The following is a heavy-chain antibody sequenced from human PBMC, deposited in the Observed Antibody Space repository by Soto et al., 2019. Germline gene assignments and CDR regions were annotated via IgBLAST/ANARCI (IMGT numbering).Heavy chain of an antibody. Sequence: QVQLQQWGAGLLKPSETLSLTCAVYGGSFSGYYWSWIRQPPGKGLEYIGEINHSGSTNYNPSLKSRVTRSVDTSKNQFSLKLSSVTAADTAVYYCARSYGGNAGTFDCWGQGTLVNVSS. D-gene: IGHD4-17*01. CDR3: ARSYGGNAGTFDC. J-gene: IGHJ4*02. CDR2: INHSGST. CDR1: GGSFSGYY. V-gene: IGHV4-34*01.